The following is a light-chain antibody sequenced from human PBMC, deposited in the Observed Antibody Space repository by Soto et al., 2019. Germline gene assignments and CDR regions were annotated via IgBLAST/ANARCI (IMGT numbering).Light chain of an antibody. Sequence: DIALTQSPGPLSLSPGERATLSCRSSQSVSSNYLAWYQQQTGQAPKVLIYGASSRATGIPDRFSGSGSGTDFTLTISRLELEDFAGYFCQQYGRSPTTFGQGTKV. V-gene: IGKV3-20*01. CDR3: QQYGRSPTT. CDR1: QSVSSNY. J-gene: IGKJ1*01. CDR2: GAS.